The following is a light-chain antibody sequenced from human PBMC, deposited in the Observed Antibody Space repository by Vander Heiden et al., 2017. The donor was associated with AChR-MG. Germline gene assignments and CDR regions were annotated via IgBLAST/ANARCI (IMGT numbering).Light chain of an antibody. Sequence: EIVLTQSPATLSLSPGERATLSCRASESVSSYVAWYQQKPGQAPRLLIYDASNRATGIPARFSGSGSGTDFTLTISTLEPEDFAVYYCQQRSNWPPRITFGQGTKVDIK. V-gene: IGKV3-11*01. J-gene: IGKJ3*01. CDR3: QQRSNWPPRIT. CDR1: ESVSSY. CDR2: DAS.